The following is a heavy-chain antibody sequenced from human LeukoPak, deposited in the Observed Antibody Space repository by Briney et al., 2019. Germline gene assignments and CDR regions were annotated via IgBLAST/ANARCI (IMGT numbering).Heavy chain of an antibody. CDR1: GYIFTKYV. CDR2: INAGNGDT. D-gene: IGHD2-21*01. V-gene: IGHV1-3*01. J-gene: IGHJ4*02. CDR3: ARDDCGDTCYPGGY. Sequence: ASVKVSCKASGYIFTKYVVHWVRQASGQRPEWMGWINAGNGDTKYSQNFQDRLTITRDTSASTVYMELSSLTSEDTALYYCARDDCGDTCYPGGYWGQGTLVTVSS.